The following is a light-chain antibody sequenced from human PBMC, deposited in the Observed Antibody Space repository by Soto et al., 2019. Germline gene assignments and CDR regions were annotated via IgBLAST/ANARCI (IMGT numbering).Light chain of an antibody. CDR2: GNS. Sequence: QSALTQPPSVSGAPGQRVTISCTGSSSNIGAGYDVHWYQQLPGTAPKLLIYGNSNRPSGVPDRFSGSKSGTSASLAITGLQADDEAYYYCQSYDSSLSVVFGGGTKLTVL. V-gene: IGLV1-40*01. CDR3: QSYDSSLSVV. J-gene: IGLJ2*01. CDR1: SSNIGAGYD.